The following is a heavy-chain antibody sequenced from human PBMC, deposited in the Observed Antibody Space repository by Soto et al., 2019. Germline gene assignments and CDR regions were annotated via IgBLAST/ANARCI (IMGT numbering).Heavy chain of an antibody. J-gene: IGHJ2*01. CDR3: ARDPLWGTAMVLWYFDL. CDR1: GFTFNSYA. Sequence: QVQLVESGGGVVRPGRSLRLSCAASGFTFNSYAMHWVRQAPGKGLEWVAIISYDGSNKYYADSVKGRFTISRDNSKNTLYLQMNSLRAEDTAVYYCARDPLWGTAMVLWYFDLWGRGTLVTVSS. CDR2: ISYDGSNK. D-gene: IGHD5-18*01. V-gene: IGHV3-30-3*01.